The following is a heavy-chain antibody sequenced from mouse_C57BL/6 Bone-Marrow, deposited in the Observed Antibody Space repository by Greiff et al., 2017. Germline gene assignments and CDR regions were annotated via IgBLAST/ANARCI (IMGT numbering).Heavy chain of an antibody. D-gene: IGHD1-1*01. Sequence: VQLQQSGAELVRPGASVTLSCKASGYTFTDYEMHWVKQTPVHGLEWIGAIDPETGGTAYNQKFKGKAILTADKSSSTAYMELRSLTSEDSAVYYCTRSYGSSSMDYWGQGTSVTVSS. J-gene: IGHJ4*01. V-gene: IGHV1-15*01. CDR2: IDPETGGT. CDR3: TRSYGSSSMDY. CDR1: GYTFTDYE.